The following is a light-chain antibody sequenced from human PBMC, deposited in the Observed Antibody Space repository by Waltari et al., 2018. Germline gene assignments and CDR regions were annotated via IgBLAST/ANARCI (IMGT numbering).Light chain of an antibody. V-gene: IGKV3-20*01. Sequence: EIVLTQSPGTLSLSPGEGATLSCRASQGVSSSYLGCYQQKPGQAPRPLISATSSRATGIPDRFIGSGSGTDFTLTITRLEPEDFAVYYCQQYGTSPPTFGQGTKVEIE. CDR1: QGVSSSY. CDR2: ATS. CDR3: QQYGTSPPT. J-gene: IGKJ1*01.